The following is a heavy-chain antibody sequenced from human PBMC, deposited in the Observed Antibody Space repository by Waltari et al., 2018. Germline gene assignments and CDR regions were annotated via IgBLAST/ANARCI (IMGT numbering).Heavy chain of an antibody. D-gene: IGHD6-13*01. J-gene: IGHJ4*02. CDR2: ISYDGSNK. CDR3: AKDPRAAGTDYFDY. Sequence: QVQLVESGGGVVQPGRSLRLSCAASGFIFSSYGMHWARQAPGKGLEWVAVISYDGSNKYYADSVKGRFTISRDNSKNTLHLQMNSLRAEDTAVYYCAKDPRAAGTDYFDYWGQGTLVTVSS. CDR1: GFIFSSYG. V-gene: IGHV3-30*18.